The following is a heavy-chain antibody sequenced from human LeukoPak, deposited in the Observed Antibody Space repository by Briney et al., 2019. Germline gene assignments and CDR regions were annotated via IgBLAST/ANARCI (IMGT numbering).Heavy chain of an antibody. J-gene: IGHJ4*02. D-gene: IGHD2/OR15-2a*01. CDR1: GFTFSNSW. Sequence: GGSLRLSCAASGFTFSNSWMSWVRRAPGKGLEWVANIKQDGSEKHFVDSVKGRFTISRDNAKNSLYLQMNSLRAEDTAVYYCARYFYGPFDYWGQGTLVTVPS. CDR2: IKQDGSEK. V-gene: IGHV3-7*05. CDR3: ARYFYGPFDY.